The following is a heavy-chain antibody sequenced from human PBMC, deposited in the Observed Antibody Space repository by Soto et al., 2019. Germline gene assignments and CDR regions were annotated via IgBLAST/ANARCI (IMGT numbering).Heavy chain of an antibody. J-gene: IGHJ6*03. CDR3: ARTYVTDVVVVPASKDYMDV. D-gene: IGHD2-2*01. Sequence: SETLSLTCTVSGGSISSSSSSWGWIREPPGKGLEWLGIISYSGSTYYSPSLKSRVTIPVDASKTLFSLKLSSVTAADTAVYYCARTYVTDVVVVPASKDYMDVWGKGTTVTVSS. CDR1: GGSISSSSSS. CDR2: ISYSGST. V-gene: IGHV4-39*01.